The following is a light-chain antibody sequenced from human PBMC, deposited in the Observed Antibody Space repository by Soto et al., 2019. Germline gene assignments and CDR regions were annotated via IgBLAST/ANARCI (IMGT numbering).Light chain of an antibody. J-gene: IGKJ3*01. V-gene: IGKV3D-20*01. CDR2: DAS. CDR3: QQYDRSPFT. CDR1: QSVGSTN. Sequence: EIVLTQSPATLSLSPGERATLSCGASQSVGSTNLAWYQQKPGLAPRLLIYDASTRATSIPDRFSGSGSGTDFTLTISRLEPEDFAVYHCQQYDRSPFTFGPGTKVDIK.